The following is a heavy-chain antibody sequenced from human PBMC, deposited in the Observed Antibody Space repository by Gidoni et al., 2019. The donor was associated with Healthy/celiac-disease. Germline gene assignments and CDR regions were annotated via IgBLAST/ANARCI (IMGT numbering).Heavy chain of an antibody. CDR3: ARGERGYCSGGSCYSNYYYYMDV. CDR1: GGSFSGYY. J-gene: IGHJ6*03. Sequence: QVQLQQWGAGLLKPSETLSLTCAVYGGSFSGYYCSWLRQPPGKGLEWIGEINHSGSTNYNPSLKSRVTISVDTSKNQFSLKLSSVTAADTAVYYCARGERGYCSGGSCYSNYYYYMDVWGKGTTVTVSS. V-gene: IGHV4-34*01. D-gene: IGHD2-15*01. CDR2: INHSGST.